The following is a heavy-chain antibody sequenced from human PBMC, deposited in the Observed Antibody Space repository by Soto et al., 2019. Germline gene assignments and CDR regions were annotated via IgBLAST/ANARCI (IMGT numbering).Heavy chain of an antibody. Sequence: ASVKVSCKASGYTFTSYGISWVRQAPGQGLEWMGWISAYNGNTNYAQKLQGRVTMTTDTSTSTAYMELRSLRSDDTAVYYCARDLGGLNRGWYEPFDYWGKGTLVPVSS. CDR1: GYTFTSYG. J-gene: IGHJ4*02. V-gene: IGHV1-18*01. CDR2: ISAYNGNT. D-gene: IGHD6-19*01. CDR3: ARDLGGLNRGWYEPFDY.